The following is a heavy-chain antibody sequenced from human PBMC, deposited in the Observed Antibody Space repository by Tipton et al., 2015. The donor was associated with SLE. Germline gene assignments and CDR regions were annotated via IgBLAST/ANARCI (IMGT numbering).Heavy chain of an antibody. Sequence: SLRLSCAASGFTFSSYGMHWVRQAPGKGLEWVAFIRYDGSNKYYADSVKGRFTISRDNSKNTLYLQMNSLRAEDTAVYYCAKSEHPIRRASYTMKVVVILVDYWGQGTLVTVSS. D-gene: IGHD3-22*01. J-gene: IGHJ4*02. CDR3: AKSEHPIRRASYTMKVVVILVDY. CDR2: IRYDGSNK. CDR1: GFTFSSYG. V-gene: IGHV3-30*02.